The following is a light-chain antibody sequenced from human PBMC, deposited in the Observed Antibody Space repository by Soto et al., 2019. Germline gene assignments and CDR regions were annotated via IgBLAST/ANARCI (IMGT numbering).Light chain of an antibody. V-gene: IGKV3-20*01. CDR3: HHYET. CDR2: GAS. CDR1: QSVSGSR. J-gene: IGKJ1*01. Sequence: TQSPSTLSASVGDRATLSCRASQSVSGSRLAWYHQKPGQAPRLLMYGASIRAAGVPDRFSGSGSGTEFTLTISRLEPEDFTVYYCHHYETLGQGTKVDIK.